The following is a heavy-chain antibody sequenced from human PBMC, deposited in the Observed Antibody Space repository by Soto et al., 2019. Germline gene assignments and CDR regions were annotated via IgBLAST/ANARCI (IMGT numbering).Heavy chain of an antibody. CDR2: ISAYNGNT. D-gene: IGHD2-2*01. CDR3: ARDFLTSWAFDY. J-gene: IGHJ4*02. CDR1: GXTFTSYG. Sequence: SLKVSCKASGXTFTSYGISWVRQAPGQGLEWMGWISAYNGNTNYAQKLQGRVTMTTDTSTSTAYMELRSLRSDDTAVYYCARDFLTSWAFDYWGQGTLVTVSS. V-gene: IGHV1-18*01.